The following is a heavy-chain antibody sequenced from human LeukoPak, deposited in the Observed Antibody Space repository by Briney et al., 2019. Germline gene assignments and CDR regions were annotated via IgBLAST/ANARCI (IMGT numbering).Heavy chain of an antibody. D-gene: IGHD5-24*01. V-gene: IGHV4-34*01. CDR2: INHSGST. CDR3: ASSRDGYSLFDY. CDR1: GGSFSGYY. J-gene: IGHJ4*02. Sequence: SETLSLTCAFYGGSFSGYYWSWIREPPGKGLEWIGEINHSGSTDYNPSLKSRVTISVDTSKNQFSLKLSSVTAADTAVYYCASSRDGYSLFDYWGQGTLVTVSS.